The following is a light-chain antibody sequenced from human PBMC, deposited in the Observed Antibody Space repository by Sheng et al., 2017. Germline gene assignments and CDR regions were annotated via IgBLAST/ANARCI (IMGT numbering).Light chain of an antibody. CDR2: DAS. J-gene: IGKJ4*01. V-gene: IGKV3-11*01. CDR3: QQYEKWPLN. Sequence: EIVLTQSPATLSLSPGDRATLSCRASQSVSNYLAWYQQRPGQAPRILIFDASNRASGTPARFSGSGSGTDFTLTISSLQSEDFAVYYCQQYEKWPLNFGGGTKVEIK. CDR1: QSVSNY.